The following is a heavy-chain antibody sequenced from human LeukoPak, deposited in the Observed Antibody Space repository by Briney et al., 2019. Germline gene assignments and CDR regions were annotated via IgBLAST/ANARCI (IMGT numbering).Heavy chain of an antibody. CDR3: ARDSSSWQTFDY. J-gene: IGHJ4*02. CDR2: INPNSGGT. CDR1: GGTFSSYA. Sequence: ASVKVSCKASGGTFSSYAISWVRQAPGQGLEWMGWINPNSGGTNYAQKFQGRVTMTRDTSISTAYMELSRLRSDDTAVYYCARDSSSWQTFDYWGQGTLVTVSS. V-gene: IGHV1-2*02. D-gene: IGHD6-13*01.